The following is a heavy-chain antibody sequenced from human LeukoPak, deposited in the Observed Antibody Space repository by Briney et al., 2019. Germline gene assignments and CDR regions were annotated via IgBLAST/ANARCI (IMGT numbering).Heavy chain of an antibody. D-gene: IGHD1-26*01. CDR1: GFTFTTYA. CDR3: ARGHSSGTFDY. J-gene: IGHJ4*02. CDR2: ISGFGGGNT. V-gene: IGHV3-23*01. Sequence: PGGSLRLSCEASGFTFTTYAMSWVRQAPVKGLEWVSTISGFGGGNTYYADSVKGRFTISRDNSKNTLYLQMNSLRAEDTAVYYCARGHSSGTFDYWGQGTLVTVSS.